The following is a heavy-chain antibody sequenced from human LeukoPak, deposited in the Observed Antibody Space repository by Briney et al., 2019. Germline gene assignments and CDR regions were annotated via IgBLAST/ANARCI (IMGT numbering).Heavy chain of an antibody. V-gene: IGHV1-3*01. J-gene: IGHJ4*02. D-gene: IGHD1-26*01. CDR3: ARIIVGATSDFDY. CDR2: INAGNGNT. CDR1: GYTFTSYA. Sequence: ASVKVSCKASGYTFTSYAMHWVRQAPGQRLEWMGWINAGNGNTKYSQKFQGRVTITRDTSASTAYMELSSLRSEDTAVYYCARIIVGATSDFDYWGQGTLVTVSS.